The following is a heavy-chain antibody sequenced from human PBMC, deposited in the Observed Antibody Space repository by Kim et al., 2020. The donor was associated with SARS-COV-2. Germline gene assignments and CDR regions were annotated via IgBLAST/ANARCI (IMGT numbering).Heavy chain of an antibody. CDR2: IYSGGSST. J-gene: IGHJ6*02. CDR3: AKDDGSGTLDV. Sequence: GGSLRLSCAASGFTFSSYAMSWVRQAPGKGLEWVSVIYSGGSSTYYADSVKGRFTISRDNSKNTLYLQMNSLRVEDTAVYYCAKDDGSGTLDVWGQGTTVTVSS. D-gene: IGHD3-10*01. CDR1: GFTFSSYA. V-gene: IGHV3-23*03.